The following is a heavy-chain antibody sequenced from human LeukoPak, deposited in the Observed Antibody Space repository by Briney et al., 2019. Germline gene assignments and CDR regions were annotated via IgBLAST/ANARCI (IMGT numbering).Heavy chain of an antibody. CDR1: GFTFSSYA. Sequence: GRSLRLSCAASGFTFSSYAMSWVRQAPGKGLEWVSAISGSGGSTYYADSVKGRFTISRDNSKNTLYLQMNSLRAEGTAVYYCARDMYYPFGGDYWGQGTLVTVSS. CDR3: ARDMYYPFGGDY. CDR2: ISGSGGST. D-gene: IGHD3-16*01. J-gene: IGHJ4*02. V-gene: IGHV3-23*01.